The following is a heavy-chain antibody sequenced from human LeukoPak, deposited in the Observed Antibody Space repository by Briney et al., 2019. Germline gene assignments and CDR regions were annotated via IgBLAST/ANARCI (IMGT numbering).Heavy chain of an antibody. V-gene: IGHV3-23*01. CDR2: ITTSGGST. Sequence: GGSLRLSCAASGYTFSSYAMCWVRQAPGKGLEWVSFITTSGGSTSYADSVKGRFTISRDNPRNTLYMQMNSLRDEDTAVYYCAIMHGYYDGSGYWDQWGQGTLVTVSS. CDR1: GYTFSSYA. CDR3: AIMHGYYDGSGYWDQ. D-gene: IGHD3-22*01. J-gene: IGHJ4*02.